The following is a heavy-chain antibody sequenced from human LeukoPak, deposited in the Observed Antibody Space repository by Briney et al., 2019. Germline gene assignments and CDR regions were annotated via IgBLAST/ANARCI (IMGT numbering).Heavy chain of an antibody. J-gene: IGHJ4*02. V-gene: IGHV3-30-3*01. Sequence: GRSLRLSCAASGFTFSDYAMHWVHQAPGKGLEWVAVISEVGSSKYYADSVKGRFTISRDNAKSSLYLQMNSLRAEDTAVYYCARDQGIAAAGTLRYFDYWGQGTLVTVSS. CDR1: GFTFSDYA. CDR2: ISEVGSSK. CDR3: ARDQGIAAAGTLRYFDY. D-gene: IGHD6-13*01.